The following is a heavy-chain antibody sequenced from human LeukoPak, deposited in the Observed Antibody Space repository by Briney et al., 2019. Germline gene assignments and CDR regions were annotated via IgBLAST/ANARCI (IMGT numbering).Heavy chain of an antibody. CDR3: ARVRGGSYYFDY. CDR1: GFTFSDHY. D-gene: IGHD1-26*01. V-gene: IGHV3-72*01. J-gene: IGHJ4*02. CDR2: ARNKANSYTT. Sequence: GGSLRLSCAASGFTFSDHYMDWVRQAPGKGLEWVGRARNKANSYTTEYAASVKGRFTISRDGSKNSLYLQMNSLKTEDTAVYYCARVRGGSYYFDYWGQGTLVAVSS.